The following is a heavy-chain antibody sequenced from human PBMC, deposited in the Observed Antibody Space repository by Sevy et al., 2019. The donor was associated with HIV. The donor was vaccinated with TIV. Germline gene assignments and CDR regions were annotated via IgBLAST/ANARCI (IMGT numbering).Heavy chain of an antibody. CDR3: AKSMGGFDAFDI. J-gene: IGHJ3*02. V-gene: IGHV3-23*01. Sequence: GGSLRLSCAASGFTFSDYWMTWVRQAPGKGLEWVSVISGSGVSTYYADSVKGRFTISRDNSKNTLYLQLNSLRAEDTAVYYCAKSMGGFDAFDIWGQGTMVTVSS. CDR1: GFTFSDYW. CDR2: ISGSGVST. D-gene: IGHD6-25*01.